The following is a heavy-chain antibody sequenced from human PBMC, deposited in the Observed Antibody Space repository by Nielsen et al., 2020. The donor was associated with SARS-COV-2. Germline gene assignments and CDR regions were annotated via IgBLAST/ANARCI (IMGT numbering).Heavy chain of an antibody. CDR3: ATIAAAGTTYYYYGMDV. Sequence: GGSLRLSCAASGFTVSSNYMSWVRQAPGKGLEWVANIKQDGSEKYYVDSVKGRFIISRDNAKNSLYLQMNSLRDEDTAVYYCATIAAAGTTYYYYGMDVWGQGTTVTVSS. CDR1: GFTVSSNY. V-gene: IGHV3-7*01. D-gene: IGHD6-13*01. J-gene: IGHJ6*02. CDR2: IKQDGSEK.